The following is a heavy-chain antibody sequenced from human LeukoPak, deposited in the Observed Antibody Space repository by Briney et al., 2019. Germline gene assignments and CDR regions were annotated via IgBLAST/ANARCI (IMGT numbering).Heavy chain of an antibody. J-gene: IGHJ6*02. CDR2: ISVYKGNT. Sequence: ASVKVSCKASGYTFSTYGISWVRQAPGQGLEWMGWISVYKGNTNYAQKVQGRVTMTTDTSTSTAYMELRSLRSDDTAVYYCARGEGLTTGTTGYYYGMDVWGQGTTVTVSS. CDR1: GYTFSTYG. CDR3: ARGEGLTTGTTGYYYGMDV. D-gene: IGHD1-1*01. V-gene: IGHV1-18*01.